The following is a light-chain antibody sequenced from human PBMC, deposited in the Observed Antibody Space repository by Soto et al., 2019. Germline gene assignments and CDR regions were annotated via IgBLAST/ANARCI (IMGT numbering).Light chain of an antibody. V-gene: IGLV2-14*01. J-gene: IGLJ3*02. Sequence: QSVLTQPASVSGSPGQSITISCTGTSSDVGGYNYVSWYQQHPGKAPKLMIYEVSNRPSGVSNRFSGSKSGNTASLTISGLQTEDEADYYCRSFTSINTWVFGGGTQLTVL. CDR3: RSFTSINTWV. CDR1: SSDVGGYNY. CDR2: EVS.